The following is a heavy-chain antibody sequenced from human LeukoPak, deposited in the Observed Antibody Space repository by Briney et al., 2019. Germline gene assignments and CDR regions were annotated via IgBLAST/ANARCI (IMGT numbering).Heavy chain of an antibody. CDR1: GGTFSSYA. CDR3: ARGLWFGELLTYYYYMDV. D-gene: IGHD3-10*01. CDR2: IIPIFGTA. Sequence: ASVKVSCKASGGTFSSYAISWVRQAPGQGLEWMGGIIPIFGTAHYAQKFQGRVTITADESTSTAYMELSSLRSEDTAVYYCARGLWFGELLTYYYYMDVWGKGTTVTVSS. J-gene: IGHJ6*03. V-gene: IGHV1-69*01.